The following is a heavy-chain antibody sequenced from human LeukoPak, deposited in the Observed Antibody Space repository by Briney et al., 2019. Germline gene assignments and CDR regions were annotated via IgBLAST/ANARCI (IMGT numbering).Heavy chain of an antibody. J-gene: IGHJ5*02. CDR1: GFTFSSYA. Sequence: RGSLRLSCAASGFTFSSYAMSWVRQAPGKGLEWVSAISGSGGSTYYADSVKGRFTISRDNSKNTLYLQMNSLRAEDTAVYYCAKDLYYYDSSGYYGANWFDPWGQGTLVTVSS. CDR3: AKDLYYYDSSGYYGANWFDP. CDR2: ISGSGGST. D-gene: IGHD3-22*01. V-gene: IGHV3-23*01.